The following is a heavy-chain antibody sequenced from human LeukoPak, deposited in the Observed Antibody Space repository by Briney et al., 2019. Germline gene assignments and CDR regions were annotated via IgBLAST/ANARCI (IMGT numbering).Heavy chain of an antibody. CDR3: AKDYSDSSGYFRVPHVFDF. J-gene: IGHJ4*02. D-gene: IGHD3-22*01. CDR2: ISSTNGYI. CDR1: GFTFSSYE. V-gene: IGHV3-21*01. Sequence: GGSLRLSCAASGFTFSSYEMNWVRQAPGKGLEWVSYISSTNGYIYYADSVKGRFTISRDNSKNTLYLQMNSLRAEDTAVYYCAKDYSDSSGYFRVPHVFDFWGQGTLVTVSS.